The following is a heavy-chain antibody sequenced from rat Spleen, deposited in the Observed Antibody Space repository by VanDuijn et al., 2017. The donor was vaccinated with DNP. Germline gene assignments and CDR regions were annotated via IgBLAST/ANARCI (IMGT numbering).Heavy chain of an antibody. V-gene: IGHV2-43*01. J-gene: IGHJ2*01. CDR1: GFSLTSYP. D-gene: IGHD1-6*01. CDR2: IWAVGTT. CDR3: ARGGVYYGLFDY. Sequence: QVQLKASGPGLVQPSQTLSLTCTVSGFSLTSYPISWVRQPPGKGLEWMGVIWAVGTTASNSLLKSRLSITRDTSTSQVFLEMNSLQTEDTATYYCARGGVYYGLFDYWGQGVMVTVSS.